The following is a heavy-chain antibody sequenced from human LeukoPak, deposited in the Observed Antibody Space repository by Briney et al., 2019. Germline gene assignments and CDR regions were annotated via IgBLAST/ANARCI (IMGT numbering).Heavy chain of an antibody. CDR1: GFTFSSYS. CDR3: ARDGLLWFGEHLPNVGPDDNWFDP. V-gene: IGHV3-21*01. CDR2: ISSSSYI. D-gene: IGHD3-10*01. J-gene: IGHJ5*02. Sequence: GGSLRLSCAASGFTFSSYSMNWVRQAPGKGLEWVSSISSSSYIYYADSVKGRFTISRDNAKNSLYLQMNSLRAEDTAVYYCARDGLLWFGEHLPNVGPDDNWFDPWGQGTLVTVSS.